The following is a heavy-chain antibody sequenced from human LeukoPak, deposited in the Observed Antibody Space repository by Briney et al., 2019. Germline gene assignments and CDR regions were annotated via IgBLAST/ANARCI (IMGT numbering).Heavy chain of an antibody. CDR1: GFTFSSSG. D-gene: IGHD3-16*01. V-gene: IGHV3-23*01. CDR2: IGGSGDGT. CDR3: AKDWGV. J-gene: IGHJ6*02. Sequence: QSGGSLRLSCSASGFTFSSSGMAWVRQAPGKGLEWVSGIGGSGDGTSYADSVRGRFTISRDNSKNMLHLQMNSLRVEDTAVYYCAKDWGVWGQGTTVTVS.